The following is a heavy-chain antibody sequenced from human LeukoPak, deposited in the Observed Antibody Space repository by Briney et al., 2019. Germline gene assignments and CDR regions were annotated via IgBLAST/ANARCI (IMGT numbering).Heavy chain of an antibody. Sequence: ASVKVSCKASGYTFTSYDINWVRQATGQGLEWMGWMNPNSGNTGYAQKFQGRVTMTRNTSISTACMELSSPRSEDTAVYYCARARGYDFWSGYLNWFDPWGQGTLVTVSS. D-gene: IGHD3-3*01. CDR3: ARARGYDFWSGYLNWFDP. J-gene: IGHJ5*02. CDR1: GYTFTSYD. V-gene: IGHV1-8*01. CDR2: MNPNSGNT.